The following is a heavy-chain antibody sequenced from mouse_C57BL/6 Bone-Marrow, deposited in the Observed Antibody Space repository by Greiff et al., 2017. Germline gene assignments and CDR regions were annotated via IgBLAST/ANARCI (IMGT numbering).Heavy chain of an antibody. CDR1: GFTFSSYG. Sequence: EVQLQESGGDLVKPGGSLKLSCAASGFTFSSYGMSWVRQTPDKRLEWVATISSGGSYTYYPDSVKGRFTISRDNAKNPLYLQMSSLKSEDTAMYYCARLKGYFDYWGQGTTLTVSS. V-gene: IGHV5-6*01. J-gene: IGHJ2*01. CDR3: ARLKGYFDY. CDR2: ISSGGSYT. D-gene: IGHD1-3*01.